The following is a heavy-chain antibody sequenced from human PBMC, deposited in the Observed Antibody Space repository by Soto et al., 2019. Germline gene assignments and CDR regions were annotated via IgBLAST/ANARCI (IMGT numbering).Heavy chain of an antibody. D-gene: IGHD3-10*01. CDR2: ISWSSHET. CDR1: GFSFDNVA. V-gene: IGHV3-9*01. Sequence: EVQLVESGGGWIQPGRSLKVTCAASGFSFDNVAMHWVRQAPGKGLEWVAGISWSSHETGYADSLKGRFTISRDNAKNSLYLQMTSLRAEDTALYYCAKGWTFISADGFDFWGQGTMVTVSS. CDR3: AKGWTFISADGFDF. J-gene: IGHJ3*01.